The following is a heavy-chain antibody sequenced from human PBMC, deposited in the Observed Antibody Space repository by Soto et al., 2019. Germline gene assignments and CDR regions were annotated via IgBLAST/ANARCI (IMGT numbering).Heavy chain of an antibody. CDR3: ARAQEWELLHYYYGMDV. CDR1: GFTFSSYA. J-gene: IGHJ6*02. V-gene: IGHV3-30-3*01. Sequence: GGSLRLSCAASGFTFSSYAMHWVRQAPGKGLEWVAVISYDGSNKYYADSVKGRFTISRDNSKNTLYLQMNSLRAEDAAVYYCARAQEWELLHYYYGMDVWGQGTTVTVSS. D-gene: IGHD1-26*01. CDR2: ISYDGSNK.